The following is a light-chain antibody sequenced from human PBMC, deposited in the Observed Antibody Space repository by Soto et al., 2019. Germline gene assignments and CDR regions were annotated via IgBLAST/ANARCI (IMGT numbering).Light chain of an antibody. V-gene: IGKV3-15*01. J-gene: IGKJ1*01. CDR1: QSVSSN. Sequence: EIVLTQSPGTLSLSPGDRATLSCRASQSVSSNLAWYQQKPGQAPRLLIYGASTRATGIPARFSGSGSGTEFTLTISSLQSEDFAVYYCQQYGNSPWAFGQGTKVDNK. CDR3: QQYGNSPWA. CDR2: GAS.